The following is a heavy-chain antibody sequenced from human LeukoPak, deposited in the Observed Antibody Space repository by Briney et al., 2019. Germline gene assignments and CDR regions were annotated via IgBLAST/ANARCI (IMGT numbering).Heavy chain of an antibody. J-gene: IGHJ4*02. CDR3: ARQAYDYDTSRSLTGYYFDY. V-gene: IGHV5-51*01. D-gene: IGHD3-22*01. CDR1: GYIFARSW. Sequence: GESLQISCQGSGYIFARSWIGWVRQLPGKGLEWMGVIYPDDSDTRYSPSFQGQVTISADKSIDTAYLHWSSLKASDTAIYYCARQAYDYDTSRSLTGYYFDYWGQGTLVAVSS. CDR2: IYPDDSDT.